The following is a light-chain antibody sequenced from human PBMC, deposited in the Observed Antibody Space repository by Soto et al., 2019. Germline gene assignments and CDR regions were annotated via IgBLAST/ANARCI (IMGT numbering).Light chain of an antibody. CDR1: QSISSY. V-gene: IGKV1-39*01. J-gene: IGKJ4*01. CDR3: QQSYSTPLT. Sequence: DIQMTQSPSSLSASVGDRVTITCRASQSISSYLNWYQQKPGKAPKLLIYAASRLQSGVPSRFSGSGSGTDFTLTNSSLQPEDFATYYCQQSYSTPLTFGGGTKVEIK. CDR2: AAS.